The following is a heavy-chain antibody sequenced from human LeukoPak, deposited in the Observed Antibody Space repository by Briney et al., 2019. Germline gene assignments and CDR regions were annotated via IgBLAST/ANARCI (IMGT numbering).Heavy chain of an antibody. CDR1: GGSFSGYY. V-gene: IGHV4-34*01. Sequence: SETLSLTCAVYGGSFSGYYCSWIRQPPGKGLEWIGEINHSGSTNYNPSLKSRVTISVDTSKNQFSLKLSSVTAADAAVYYCATYNWYFDLWGRGTLVTVSS. D-gene: IGHD2-2*02. CDR2: INHSGST. J-gene: IGHJ2*01. CDR3: ATYNWYFDL.